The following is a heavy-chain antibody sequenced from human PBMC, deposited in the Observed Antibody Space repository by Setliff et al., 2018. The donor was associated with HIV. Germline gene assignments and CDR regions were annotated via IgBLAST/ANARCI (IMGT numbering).Heavy chain of an antibody. CDR2: LYGSGIP. CDR3: ARAGDWYYYYMDV. Sequence: SETLSLTCNVSGDSIRNYDWTWVRQSAGKGLEWMGRLYGSGIPNYSPSLQSRITMSLDTSRNQFSLKLTSVTAADTAVYYCARAGDWYYYYMDVWGKGTTVTVSS. J-gene: IGHJ6*03. D-gene: IGHD3-16*01. CDR1: GDSIRNYD. V-gene: IGHV4-4*07.